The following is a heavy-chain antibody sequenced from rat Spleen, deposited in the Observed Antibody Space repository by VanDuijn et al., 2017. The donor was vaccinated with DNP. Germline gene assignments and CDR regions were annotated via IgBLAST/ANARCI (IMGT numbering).Heavy chain of an antibody. D-gene: IGHD1-7*01. Sequence: EVQLVESGGDLVQPGRSLKLSCVVSEFTFNNYWMTWFRQVPGKGLEWVSSINSRGGSTYYPDSVRGRFTISRDTAKNTLYLQMNSLRSEDTATYYGAIYFYYGDNWFAYWGQGTLVTVSS. CDR3: AIYFYYGDNWFAY. CDR1: EFTFNNYW. J-gene: IGHJ3*01. V-gene: IGHV5-31*01. CDR2: INSRGGST.